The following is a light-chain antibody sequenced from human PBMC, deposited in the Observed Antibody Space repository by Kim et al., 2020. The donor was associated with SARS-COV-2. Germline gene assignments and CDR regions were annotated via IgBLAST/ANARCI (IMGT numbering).Light chain of an antibody. CDR3: QQYYSSPLT. CDR2: WAS. CDR1: QSILYSSNHKNS. J-gene: IGKJ2*01. V-gene: IGKV4-1*01. Sequence: DIVMTQSPDSLAVSLGERATINCKSSQSILYSSNHKNSLAWYQQKPGQPPKLLIYWASTRESGVPDRFSGSGSGTDFTLTISSLQAEDVAVYYCQQYYSSPLTFGQGTKLEI.